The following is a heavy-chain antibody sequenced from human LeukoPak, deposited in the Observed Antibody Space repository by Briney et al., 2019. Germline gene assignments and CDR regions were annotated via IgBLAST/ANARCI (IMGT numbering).Heavy chain of an antibody. V-gene: IGHV3-48*03. J-gene: IGHJ5*02. D-gene: IGHD6-19*01. CDR3: ARDGGDSSGWTQGWLDP. CDR2: ISSSGSTI. Sequence: GGSLRLSCAASGFTFSSYEMNWVRQAPGKGLEWVSYISSSGSTIYYADSVKGRFTISRDNAKNSLYLQMNSLRAEDTAVYYCARDGGDSSGWTQGWLDPWGQGTLVTVSS. CDR1: GFTFSSYE.